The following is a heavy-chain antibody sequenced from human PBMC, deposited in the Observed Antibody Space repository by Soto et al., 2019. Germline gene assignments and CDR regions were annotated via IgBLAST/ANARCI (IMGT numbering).Heavy chain of an antibody. Sequence: GGSLRLSCAASGFTFSSYAMSRVRQAPGKGLEWVSVISGSGGSTYYADSVKGRFTISRDNSKNTLYLQMNSLRAEDTAVYYCANGLRSTGGLKRVVFCNHRNQVWGHAPRAT. CDR2: ISGSGGST. D-gene: IGHD2-2*01. CDR3: ANGLRSTGGLKRVVFCNHRNQV. V-gene: IGHV3-23*01. CDR1: GFTFSSYA. J-gene: IGHJ4*03.